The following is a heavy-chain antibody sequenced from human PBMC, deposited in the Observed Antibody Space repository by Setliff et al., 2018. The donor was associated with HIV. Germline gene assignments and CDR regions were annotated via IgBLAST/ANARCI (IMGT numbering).Heavy chain of an antibody. CDR1: GGSFSSYY. V-gene: IGHV4-34*01. CDR2: IHPSGST. Sequence: SETLSLTCAVAGGSFSSYYWSWVRQAPGQGLEWIGEIHPSGSTHYDPSFESRVTMSADMSSNHFFLKLRSVTAADTAVYYCARGEDWSKVGSYRGQGTLVTVSS. CDR3: ARGEDWSKVGSY. J-gene: IGHJ4*02. D-gene: IGHD2-21*01.